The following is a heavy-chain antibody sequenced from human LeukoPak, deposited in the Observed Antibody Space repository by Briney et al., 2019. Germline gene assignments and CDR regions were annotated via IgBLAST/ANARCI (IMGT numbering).Heavy chain of an antibody. J-gene: IGHJ4*02. CDR1: GFTFSSYS. V-gene: IGHV3-21*01. D-gene: IGHD3-9*01. CDR2: ISSSSGYI. CDR3: ARDSSYDILTGSFSGDY. Sequence: GGSLRLSCAASGFTFSSYSMNWVRQAPGKGLEWVSSISSSSGYIYYADSVKGRFTISRDNAKNSLYLQMNSLRAEDTAVYYCARDSSYDILTGSFSGDYWGQGTLVTVSS.